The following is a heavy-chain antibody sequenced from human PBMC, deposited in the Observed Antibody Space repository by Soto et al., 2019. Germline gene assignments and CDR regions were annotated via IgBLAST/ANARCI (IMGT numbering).Heavy chain of an antibody. CDR2: INPNSGGT. J-gene: IGHJ6*02. Sequence: ASVKVSCKARGYTFTGCYSHWVRQATGQGLEWMGWINPNSGGTNYAQKFQGRVTMTRDTSISTAYMELSRLRSDDTAVYYCARGLTGTPYYYYDMDVWGPGTTVTVSS. CDR1: GYTFTGCY. CDR3: ARGLTGTPYYYYDMDV. V-gene: IGHV1-2*02. D-gene: IGHD1-7*01.